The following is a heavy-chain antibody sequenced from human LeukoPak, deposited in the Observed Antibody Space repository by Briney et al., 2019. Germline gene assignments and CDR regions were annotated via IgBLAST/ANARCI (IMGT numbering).Heavy chain of an antibody. CDR2: IYSGGST. CDR1: GFTVSSNY. J-gene: IGHJ4*02. Sequence: GGSLRLSCAVSGFTVSSNYMSWVRQAPGKGLEWVSVIYSGGSTYYAEPVKGRFTISRDNAKNTLYLQMNSLRAEDTAVYYCARDTAVTTWDYWGQGTLVTVSS. D-gene: IGHD4-17*01. V-gene: IGHV3-66*01. CDR3: ARDTAVTTWDY.